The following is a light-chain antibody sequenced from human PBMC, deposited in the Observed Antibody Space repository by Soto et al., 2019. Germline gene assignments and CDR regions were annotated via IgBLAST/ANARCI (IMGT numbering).Light chain of an antibody. CDR1: QGLNSY. CDR2: ATS. CDR3: QRLNSNLLFS. V-gene: IGKV1-9*01. J-gene: IGKJ3*01. Sequence: DIQLTQSPSLLSASVGDRVTITCRASQGLNSYLAWYQKKARKAPQLLIYATSTLQTGVQSRFSGSGSGTEFTLTINSVQPEDFATYYCQRLNSNLLFSFGPGTTVDLK.